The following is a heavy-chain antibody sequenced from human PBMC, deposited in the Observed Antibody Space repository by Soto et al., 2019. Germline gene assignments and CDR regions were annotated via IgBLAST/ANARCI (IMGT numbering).Heavy chain of an antibody. CDR3: ARAYYDFWRGLYGLEV. CDR2: TYYRSKWYN. CDR1: GDSVSSNSAA. J-gene: IGHJ6*02. D-gene: IGHD3-3*01. V-gene: IGHV6-1*01. Sequence: SQTLSLTCAISGDSVSSNSAAWNWIRQSPSRGLEWLGRTYYRSKWYNDYAVSVKSRITINPDTSKNQCSLQLNSVTPEATAVYYCARAYYDFWRGLYGLEVWGQGTTVSV.